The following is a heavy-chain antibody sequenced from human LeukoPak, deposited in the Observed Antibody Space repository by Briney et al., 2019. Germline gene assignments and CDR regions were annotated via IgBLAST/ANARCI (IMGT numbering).Heavy chain of an antibody. J-gene: IGHJ4*02. CDR3: AREGRVSGYDFDC. D-gene: IGHD5-12*01. Sequence: GGSLRLSCAASGFTFSSYWMHWVRHAPGKGLVWVSCINSDGSSITYADSVKGRFTISRDNAKNTLYLQMNSLRVEDTAVYYCAREGRVSGYDFDCWGQGTLVTVSS. CDR2: INSDGSSI. V-gene: IGHV3-74*03. CDR1: GFTFSSYW.